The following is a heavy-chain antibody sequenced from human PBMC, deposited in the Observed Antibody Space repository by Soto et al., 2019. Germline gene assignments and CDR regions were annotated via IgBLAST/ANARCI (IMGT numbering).Heavy chain of an antibody. CDR1: VFTFTSSA. D-gene: IGHD3-22*01. V-gene: IGHV1-58*01. CDR3: AALSYSYDSSGNLDY. Sequence: VKVSFKASVFTFTSSAVHWVRQARGQRLEWIGWIVVGSGNTNYAQKFQERVTITRDMSTSTAYMELSSLRSEDTAVYYCAALSYSYDSSGNLDYWGQGTLVSVSS. CDR2: IVVGSGNT. J-gene: IGHJ4*02.